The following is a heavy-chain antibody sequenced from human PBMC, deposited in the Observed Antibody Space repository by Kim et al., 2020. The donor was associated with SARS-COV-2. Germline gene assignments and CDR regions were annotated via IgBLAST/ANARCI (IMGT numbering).Heavy chain of an antibody. J-gene: IGHJ6*01. CDR1: GFTFSDYW. V-gene: IGHV3-74*01. Sequence: GGSLRLSCAASGFTFSDYWMQWVRQAPGKGPVWVSGISHDGSSTCYADSVKGRFTISRDNAKNTLFLQMTSLRAEDTGLYYCASGLVLEGLVSTLGMDGWGQGTTLTVSS. CDR2: ISHDGSST. D-gene: IGHD6-19*01. CDR3: ASGLVLEGLVSTLGMDG.